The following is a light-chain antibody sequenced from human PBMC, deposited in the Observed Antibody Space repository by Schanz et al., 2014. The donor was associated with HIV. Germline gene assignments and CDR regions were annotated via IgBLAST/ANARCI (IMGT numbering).Light chain of an antibody. CDR1: QSVSTD. CDR3: QQRSNWQGLT. Sequence: EVIMTQFPATLSVSPGERATLSCRASQSVSTDLAWFQQKPGQAPRLLIYAASTRAADIPARFSGSGSGTDFTLTISSLEPEDFAVYYCQQRSNWQGLTFGGGTKVEIK. CDR2: AAS. V-gene: IGKV3D-11*02. J-gene: IGKJ4*01.